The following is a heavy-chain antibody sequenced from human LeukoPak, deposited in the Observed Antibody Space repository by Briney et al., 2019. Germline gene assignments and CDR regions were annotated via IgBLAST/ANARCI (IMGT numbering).Heavy chain of an antibody. D-gene: IGHD3-22*01. J-gene: IGHJ4*02. V-gene: IGHV3-74*01. CDR3: AKARAGNYDSSGSYFDY. Sequence: GGSLRLSCAASGFTFSTSWMHWVRQAPGKGLVWVSRINPDGSNTDYADSVKGRFTTSRDNAKNTLYLEMNSLRAEDTAVYYCAKARAGNYDSSGSYFDYWGQGTLVTVSS. CDR2: INPDGSNT. CDR1: GFTFSTSW.